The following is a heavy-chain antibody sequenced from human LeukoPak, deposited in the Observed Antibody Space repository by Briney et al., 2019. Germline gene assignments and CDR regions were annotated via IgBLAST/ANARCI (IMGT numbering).Heavy chain of an antibody. CDR1: GYIFTSYN. D-gene: IGHD6-19*01. CDR2: INPSGGTT. V-gene: IGHV1-46*01. Sequence: ASVKVSCKASGYIFTSYNIYWVRQAPGQGLEWMGIINPSGGTTNYAQKFKGRVTMTRDTSTSTVYMELSSLRSEGTAVYYCARFAVHRRLTVAGQFGLDYWGQGTLVTVSS. J-gene: IGHJ4*02. CDR3: ARFAVHRRLTVAGQFGLDY.